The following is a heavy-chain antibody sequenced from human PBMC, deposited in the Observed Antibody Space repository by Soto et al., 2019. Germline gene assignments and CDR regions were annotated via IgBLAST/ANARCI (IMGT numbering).Heavy chain of an antibody. Sequence: GASVKVSCKASGYTFTSYGISWVRQAPGQGLEWMGWISAYNGNTNYAQKLQGRVTMTTDTSTSTAYMELRSLRSDDTAVYYCARYCSGGSCHHNWFDPGGQGTLVTVSS. CDR1: GYTFTSYG. J-gene: IGHJ5*02. CDR2: ISAYNGNT. CDR3: ARYCSGGSCHHNWFDP. D-gene: IGHD2-15*01. V-gene: IGHV1-18*01.